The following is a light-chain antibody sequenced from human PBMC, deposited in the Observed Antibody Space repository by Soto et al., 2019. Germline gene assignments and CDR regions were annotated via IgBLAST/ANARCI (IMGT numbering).Light chain of an antibody. CDR1: QSGSSN. CDR2: GAS. V-gene: IGKV3-15*01. CDR3: QHYNNWPRT. J-gene: IGKJ1*01. Sequence: EIVMTQSPATLSVSPGERATLSCRASQSGSSNLACYQQKPGHAPRLLIYGASTRATGIPARFSGSGSGTEFNLTMSSMQPEDFAVYYCQHYNNWPRTFGKGTKVDIK.